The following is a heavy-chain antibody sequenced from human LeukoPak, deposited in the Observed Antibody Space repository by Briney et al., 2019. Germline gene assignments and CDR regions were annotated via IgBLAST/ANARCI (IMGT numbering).Heavy chain of an antibody. Sequence: SETLSLTCAVYGGSFSGYYWGWIRQPPGKGLEWIGEINHSGSTNYNPSLKSRVTISVDTSKNQFSLKLSSVTAADTAVYYCARCGGQYYYGMDVWGQGTTVTVSS. CDR3: ARCGGQYYYGMDV. CDR2: INHSGST. D-gene: IGHD2-21*01. V-gene: IGHV4-34*01. CDR1: GGSFSGYY. J-gene: IGHJ6*02.